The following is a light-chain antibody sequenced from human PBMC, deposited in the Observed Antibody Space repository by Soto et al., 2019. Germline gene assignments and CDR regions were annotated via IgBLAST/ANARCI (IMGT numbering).Light chain of an antibody. CDR1: SSDVGGYNY. Sequence: QSALTQPASVSGSPGQSITISCTGTSSDVGGYNYVSWYQQHPGKAPELMIYEVSNRPSGVSNRFSGSKSGNTASLTISGLQAEDEAHYYCSSYTRSRTFLFGGGTKVTVL. V-gene: IGLV2-14*01. CDR2: EVS. J-gene: IGLJ2*01. CDR3: SSYTRSRTFL.